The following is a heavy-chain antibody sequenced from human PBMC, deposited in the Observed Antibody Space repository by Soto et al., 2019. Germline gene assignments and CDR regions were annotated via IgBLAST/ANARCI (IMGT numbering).Heavy chain of an antibody. Sequence: GGSLRLSCAASGFTVSSNYMSWVRQAPGKGLEWVSVIFTGGSTYYADSVKGRFTISRHSSMNTVYPQMDSLRAEDTAVYYCARDRQSSGWLDAFDSWGQGTMVTVSS. CDR1: GFTVSSNY. J-gene: IGHJ3*02. CDR2: IFTGGST. D-gene: IGHD6-19*01. V-gene: IGHV3-53*04. CDR3: ARDRQSSGWLDAFDS.